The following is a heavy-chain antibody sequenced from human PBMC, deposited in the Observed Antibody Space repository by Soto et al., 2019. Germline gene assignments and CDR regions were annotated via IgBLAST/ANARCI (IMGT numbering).Heavy chain of an antibody. D-gene: IGHD6-19*01. J-gene: IGHJ6*02. Sequence: PSETLSLTCNISGGSISSYYWSWIRQPPGKGLEWIGEINHSGSTNYNPSLKSRVTISVDTSNQFSLKLSSVTAADTAVYYCARPTRQWLGLRYYYGMDVWGQGTTVTVSS. CDR1: GGSISSYY. V-gene: IGHV4-34*01. CDR3: ARPTRQWLGLRYYYGMDV. CDR2: INHSGST.